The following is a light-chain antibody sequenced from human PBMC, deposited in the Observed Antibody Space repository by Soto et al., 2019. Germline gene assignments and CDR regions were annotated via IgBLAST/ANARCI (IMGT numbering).Light chain of an antibody. J-gene: IGLJ2*01. CDR2: EDK. Sequence: SYELTQPPSVSVSPGQTARIRCSGDKLGENFACWYQQRPGQSPVVVIYEDKKRPLAIPERFSGSNSGNTATLTIGGTEAMDEADSYCQTWDNKTVVLGGGTKLTVL. CDR1: KLGENF. V-gene: IGLV3-1*01. CDR3: QTWDNKTVV.